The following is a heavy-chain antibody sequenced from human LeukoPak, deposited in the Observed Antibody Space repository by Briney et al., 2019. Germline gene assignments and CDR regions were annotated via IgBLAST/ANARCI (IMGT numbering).Heavy chain of an antibody. CDR2: IYTSGST. V-gene: IGHV4-4*07. J-gene: IGHJ4*02. CDR3: ARGPGYGSGSYAFEY. CDR1: GGSINSYY. D-gene: IGHD3-10*01. Sequence: SETLSLTCTVSGGSINSYYWNWIRQPAGKGLEWIGRIYTSGSTNYNPSLKSRVTMSVDTSKNQFSLKLRSVTAADTAVYYCARGPGYGSGSYAFEYWGQGTLVTVSS.